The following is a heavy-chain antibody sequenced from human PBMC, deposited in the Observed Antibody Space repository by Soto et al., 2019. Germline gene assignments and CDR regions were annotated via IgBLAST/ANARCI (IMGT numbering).Heavy chain of an antibody. D-gene: IGHD6-19*01. Sequence: GGSLRLSCAASGFTFSSYGVHWVRQAPGKGLEWVAVIWYDGSSKYYADSVKGRFTISRDNSKNTLYLQMNSLRAEDTAVYYCARDRIRGGWYYFFDYWGQGSLVTVSS. J-gene: IGHJ4*02. V-gene: IGHV3-33*01. CDR1: GFTFSSYG. CDR3: ARDRIRGGWYYFFDY. CDR2: IWYDGSSK.